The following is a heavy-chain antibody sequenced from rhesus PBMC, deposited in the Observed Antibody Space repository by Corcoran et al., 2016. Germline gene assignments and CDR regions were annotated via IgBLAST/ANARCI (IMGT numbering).Heavy chain of an antibody. CDR2: IIPLVGIT. Sequence: QVQLVQSGAEVKKPGASVKVSCKASGFTFGSYAISWVRQAPGQGFEWMGVIIPLVGITNYTGKLQGRVTITADTSTSTACMELSSLRSEDTAVYYCARGLYCTGSGCSDEADYWGQGVLVTVSS. V-gene: IGHV1-198*02. D-gene: IGHD2-21*01. CDR1: GFTFGSYA. J-gene: IGHJ4*01. CDR3: ARGLYCTGSGCSDEADY.